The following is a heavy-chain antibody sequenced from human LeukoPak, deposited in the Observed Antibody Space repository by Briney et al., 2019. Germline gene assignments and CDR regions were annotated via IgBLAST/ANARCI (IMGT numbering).Heavy chain of an antibody. V-gene: IGHV1-69*05. D-gene: IGHD4-17*01. CDR2: IIPIFGTA. Sequence: SVKVSCKASGYTFTSYGISWVRQAPGQGLEWMGGIIPIFGTANYAQKFQGRVTITTDESTSTAYMELSSLRSEDTAVYYCARRPLYGEETWFDPWGQGTLVTVSS. CDR3: ARRPLYGEETWFDP. J-gene: IGHJ5*02. CDR1: GYTFTSYG.